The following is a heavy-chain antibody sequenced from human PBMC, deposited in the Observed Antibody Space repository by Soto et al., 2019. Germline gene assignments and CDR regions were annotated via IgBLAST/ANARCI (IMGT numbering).Heavy chain of an antibody. D-gene: IGHD2-15*01. CDR2: IVVASGQT. CDR3: SADRPDIGVGWWV. Sequence: ASVKVSCKASGSGFISSGIQWVRQAHGQRLEWIGWIVVASGQTNYAQNFRGRVAITRDTSTATAYIELTGLTSEDTAVYFCSADRPDIGVGWWVWGQGTTVTAP. CDR1: GSGFISSG. V-gene: IGHV1-58*02. J-gene: IGHJ6*02.